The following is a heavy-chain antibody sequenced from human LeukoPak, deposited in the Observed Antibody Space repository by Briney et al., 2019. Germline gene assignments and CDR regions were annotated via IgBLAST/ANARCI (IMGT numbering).Heavy chain of an antibody. D-gene: IGHD3-16*01. V-gene: IGHV4-39*07. J-gene: IGHJ4*02. CDR2: IYYSGST. Sequence: PSETLSLTCTVSGGSISSSSYYWGWIRQPPGKGLEWIGSIYYSGSTHYNPSLKSRVTISVDTSKNQFSLKLSSVTAADTAVYYCARGGEGGIDYWGQGTLVTVSS. CDR3: ARGGEGGIDY. CDR1: GGSISSSSYY.